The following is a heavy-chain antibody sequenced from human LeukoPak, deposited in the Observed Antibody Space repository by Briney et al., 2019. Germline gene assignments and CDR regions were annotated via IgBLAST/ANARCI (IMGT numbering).Heavy chain of an antibody. D-gene: IGHD3-16*01. CDR2: IYYSGST. CDR3: ARDLRGAGYYYYYYMDV. J-gene: IGHJ6*03. CDR1: GGSISSYY. Sequence: SETLSLTCTVSGGSISSYYWSWIRQPPGKGLEWIGYIYYSGSTNYSPSLKSRVTISVDTSKNQFSLKLSSVTAADTAVYYCARDLRGAGYYYYYYMDVWGKGNTVTVSS. V-gene: IGHV4-59*01.